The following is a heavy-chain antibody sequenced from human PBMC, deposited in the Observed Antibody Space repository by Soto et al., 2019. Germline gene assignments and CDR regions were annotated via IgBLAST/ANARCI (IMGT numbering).Heavy chain of an antibody. CDR1: GYSFTSYR. CDR3: ARRVATIPYYYGMDV. J-gene: IGHJ6*02. Sequence: PGESLKISCKGSGYSFTSYRIGWVRQMPGKGLEWMGIIYPGDSDTRYSPSFQGQVTISADKSISTAYLQWSSLKASDTAMYYCARRVATIPYYYGMDVWGQGTTVTVSS. D-gene: IGHD5-12*01. CDR2: IYPGDSDT. V-gene: IGHV5-51*01.